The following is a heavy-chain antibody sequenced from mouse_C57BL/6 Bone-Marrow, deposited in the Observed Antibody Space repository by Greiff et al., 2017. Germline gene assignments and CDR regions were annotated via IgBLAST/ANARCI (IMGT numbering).Heavy chain of an antibody. V-gene: IGHV5-6*01. Sequence: EVKLMESGGDLVKPGGSLKLSCAASGFTFSSYGMSWVRQTPDKRLEWVATISSGGSYTYYPDSVKGRFTISRDNAKNTLYLQMSSLKSEDTAMYYCARHIPLHYFGYAMDYWGQGTSVTVSS. CDR3: ARHIPLHYFGYAMDY. CDR2: ISSGGSYT. D-gene: IGHD1-1*02. J-gene: IGHJ4*01. CDR1: GFTFSSYG.